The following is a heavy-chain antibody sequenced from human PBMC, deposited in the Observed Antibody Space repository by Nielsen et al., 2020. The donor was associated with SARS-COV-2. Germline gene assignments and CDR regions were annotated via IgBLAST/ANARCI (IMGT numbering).Heavy chain of an antibody. CDR3: AKDPDCSGGSCYRPDPSMDV. D-gene: IGHD2-15*01. CDR1: GFTFTSNYG. V-gene: IGHV3-30*02. J-gene: IGHJ6*02. Sequence: GGSLRLSCAAAGFTFTSNYGMHWVRQAPGKGLEWVAVLGYPGTIKYYADSVKGRFTISRDNSKNTLYLQMNSLRAEDTAVYYCAKDPDCSGGSCYRPDPSMDVWGQGTTVTVSS. CDR2: LGYPGTIK.